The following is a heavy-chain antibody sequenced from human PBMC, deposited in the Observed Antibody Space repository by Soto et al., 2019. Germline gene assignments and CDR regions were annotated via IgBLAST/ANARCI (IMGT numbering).Heavy chain of an antibody. D-gene: IGHD6-19*01. V-gene: IGHV1-69*13. Sequence: ASVKVSCKASGGTFSSYAISWVRQAPGQGLEWMGGIIPIFGTANYAQKFQGRVTITADESTSTAYMELSSLRSEDTAVYYCARNGFSGTPNSGWYIYYYYGMDVWGQGTTVTVSS. J-gene: IGHJ6*02. CDR3: ARNGFSGTPNSGWYIYYYYGMDV. CDR1: GGTFSSYA. CDR2: IIPIFGTA.